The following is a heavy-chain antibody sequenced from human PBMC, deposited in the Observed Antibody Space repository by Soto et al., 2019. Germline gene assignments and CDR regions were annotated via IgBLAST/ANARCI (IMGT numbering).Heavy chain of an antibody. J-gene: IGHJ4*02. CDR1: GYSFTSYW. D-gene: IGHD6-19*01. CDR2: IYPGDSDT. V-gene: IGHV5-51*01. CDR3: PRRISTGWFFDF. Sequence: GESLKISCKGSGYSFTSYWIGWVRQMPGKGLEWMGIIYPGDSDTRYSPSFQGQVAFSADKSISTAYLQWSGLKASDTAIYYCPRRISTGWFFDFWGQGNLVTVSS.